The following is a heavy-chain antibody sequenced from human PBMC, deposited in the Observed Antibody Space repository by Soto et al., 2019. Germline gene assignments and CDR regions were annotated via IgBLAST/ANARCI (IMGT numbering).Heavy chain of an antibody. CDR2: IKSKTDGGTT. D-gene: IGHD2-21*02. CDR1: SVSNAW. CDR3: TTDWGVGGGNSDY. Sequence: SVSNAWMNWVRQAPGKGLEWVGRIKSKTDGGTTDYAAPVKGRFTISRDDSKNTLYLQMNSLKNEDTAVYYCTTDWGVGGGNSDYWGQGTLVTVSS. J-gene: IGHJ4*02. V-gene: IGHV3-15*07.